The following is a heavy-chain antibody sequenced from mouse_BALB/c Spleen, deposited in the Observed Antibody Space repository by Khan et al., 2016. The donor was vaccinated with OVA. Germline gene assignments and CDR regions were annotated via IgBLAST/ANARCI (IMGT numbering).Heavy chain of an antibody. CDR3: VRQPYYHYYIMDY. V-gene: IGHV2-6-1*01. D-gene: IGHD2-10*01. CDR1: GFSLTNYG. Sequence: VKLMESGPGLVAPSQSLSITCTISGFSLTNYGVHWVRQPPGKGLEWLVVMWSDGSTTYNSALKSRLSVSKDNSKSQVFLKMNSLQTDDTAMYYCVRQPYYHYYIMDYWGQGTSVTVSS. CDR2: MWSDGST. J-gene: IGHJ4*01.